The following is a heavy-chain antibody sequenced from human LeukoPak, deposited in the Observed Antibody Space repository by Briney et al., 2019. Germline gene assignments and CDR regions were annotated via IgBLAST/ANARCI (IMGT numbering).Heavy chain of an antibody. J-gene: IGHJ4*02. CDR2: ISSSSSYI. V-gene: IGHV3-21*04. D-gene: IGHD5-18*01. Sequence: GGSLRLSCAASGFTFSSYSMNWVRQAPGKGLEWVSSISSSSSYIYYADSVKGRFTISRDNAKNTLYLQMNSLRAEDTAVYYCAKDLYSYGPHDYWGQGTLVTVSS. CDR1: GFTFSSYS. CDR3: AKDLYSYGPHDY.